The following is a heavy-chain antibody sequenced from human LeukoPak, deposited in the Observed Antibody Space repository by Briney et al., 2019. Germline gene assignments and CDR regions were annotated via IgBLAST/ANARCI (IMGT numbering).Heavy chain of an antibody. CDR1: GFSFSDSY. Sequence: GGSLRLSCVVSGFSFSDSYMTWLRQTPGKGLESLAYISPSSHDIYYADSVKGRFTISRDNARTSLYLQMNSLGPDETALYYCSTDPRLLTYWGHGTLVTVSS. CDR2: ISPSSHDI. CDR3: STDPRLLTY. V-gene: IGHV3-11*01. D-gene: IGHD2-8*01. J-gene: IGHJ4*01.